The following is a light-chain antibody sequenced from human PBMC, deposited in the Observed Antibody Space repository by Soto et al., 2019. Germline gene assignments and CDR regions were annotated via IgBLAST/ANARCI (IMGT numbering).Light chain of an antibody. CDR2: AAS. CDR1: QGISNY. J-gene: IGKJ3*01. V-gene: IGKV1-27*01. Sequence: DIQMTQSPSSLSASVGDRVTITCRASQGISNYLTWYQQKPGKVPKLLIYAASTLQSEVPSRFSGSGSGTDFTLTISSLQPEDVATYYCQKYNSPPYTFGPGTEVDIK. CDR3: QKYNSPPYT.